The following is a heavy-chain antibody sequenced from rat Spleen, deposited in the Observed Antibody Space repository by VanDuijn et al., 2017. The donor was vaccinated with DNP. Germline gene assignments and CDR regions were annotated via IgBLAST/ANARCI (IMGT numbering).Heavy chain of an antibody. CDR2: IGTGGGDT. J-gene: IGHJ4*01. CDR3: ATAYYSSYTYVMDA. Sequence: EVQLVESGGGLMQPGRSLKLSCAASGFTFSNYGMAWVRQTPTKGLEWVASIGTGGGDTYYRDSVKGRFTISRDNAKSTLYLQMDSLRSEDTATYYCATAYYSSYTYVMDAWGQGASVTVSS. CDR1: GFTFSNYG. D-gene: IGHD1-2*01. V-gene: IGHV5S13*01.